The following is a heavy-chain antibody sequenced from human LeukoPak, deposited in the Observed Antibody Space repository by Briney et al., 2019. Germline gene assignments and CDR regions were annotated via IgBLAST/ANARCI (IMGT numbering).Heavy chain of an antibody. J-gene: IGHJ5*02. CDR3: VRGTSSTRPGPPHNWFDP. CDR2: IIPIFGTA. CDR1: GGTFSSYA. Sequence: SVKVSCKASGGTFSSYAISWVRQAPGQGLEWMGGIIPIFGTANYAQKFQGRVTITTDESTSTAYMELSSLRSEDTAVYYCVRGTSSTRPGPPHNWFDPWGQGTLVTVSS. D-gene: IGHD2-2*01. V-gene: IGHV1-69*05.